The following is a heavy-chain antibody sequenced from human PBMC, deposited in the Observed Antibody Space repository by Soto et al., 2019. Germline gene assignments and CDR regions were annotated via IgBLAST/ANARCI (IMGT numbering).Heavy chain of an antibody. V-gene: IGHV3-23*01. Sequence: GGSLRLSCAASGFSFSRYAMSWIRQTPGTGLEWVVAITNGGANTYSADSVKGRFTISRDNSKNTLYLQMNSLRAEDTAVYFCAKGSASGSPYYFDFWGQGTLVTVSS. J-gene: IGHJ4*02. D-gene: IGHD6-25*01. CDR3: AKGSASGSPYYFDF. CDR1: GFSFSRYA. CDR2: ITNGGANT.